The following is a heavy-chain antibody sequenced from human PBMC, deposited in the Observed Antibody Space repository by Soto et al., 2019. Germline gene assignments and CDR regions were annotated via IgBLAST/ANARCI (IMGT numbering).Heavy chain of an antibody. Sequence: QVQLVQSGAEVKKPGASVKVSCKASGYIFTNHYIHWVRQAPGQGLEWMGIINPSGGSTNYLQKFQGRITMTRDTSTSTVYMELSSLRSEDTAVYFCARAYYYDSSGFYYDCWGQGTLVNVSS. D-gene: IGHD3-22*01. CDR3: ARAYYYDSSGFYYDC. CDR1: GYIFTNHY. V-gene: IGHV1-46*01. CDR2: INPSGGST. J-gene: IGHJ4*02.